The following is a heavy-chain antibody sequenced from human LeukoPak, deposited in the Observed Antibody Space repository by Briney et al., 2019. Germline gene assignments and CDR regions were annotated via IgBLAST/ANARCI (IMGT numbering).Heavy chain of an antibody. D-gene: IGHD3-10*01. CDR1: GGSIDTYY. Sequence: PSETLSLTCIVSGGSIDTYYWSWVRQTAGKGLEWNGRIHSRGATHSNPSLKSRLIMSLDTSKNQIYLNLNSVTAADTAVYYCARDQFWGISGNRWSYDPFDIWGQGTMVTVSS. CDR3: ARDQFWGISGNRWSYDPFDI. V-gene: IGHV4-4*07. CDR2: IHSRGAT. J-gene: IGHJ3*02.